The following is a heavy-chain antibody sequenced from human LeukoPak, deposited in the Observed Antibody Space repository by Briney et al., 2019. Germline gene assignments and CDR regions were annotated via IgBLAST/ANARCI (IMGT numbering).Heavy chain of an antibody. J-gene: IGHJ5*02. Sequence: GASVKVSCKASGYTFTSYDINWVRQATGQGLEWMGGIIPIFGTANYAQKFQGRVTITTDESTSTAYMELSSLRSEDTAVYYCASLVSGYYMWFDPWGQGTLVTVSS. CDR3: ASLVSGYYMWFDP. CDR1: GYTFTSYD. V-gene: IGHV1-69*05. D-gene: IGHD3-22*01. CDR2: IIPIFGTA.